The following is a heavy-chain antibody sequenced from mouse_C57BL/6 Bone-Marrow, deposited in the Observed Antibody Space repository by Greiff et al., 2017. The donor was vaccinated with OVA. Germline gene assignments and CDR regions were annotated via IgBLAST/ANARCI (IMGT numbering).Heavy chain of an antibody. CDR3: ARHRDGYYDY. CDR2: ISDGGSYT. J-gene: IGHJ2*01. D-gene: IGHD2-3*01. CDR1: GFTFSSYA. V-gene: IGHV5-4*03. Sequence: EVKLVESGGGLVKPGGSLKLSCAASGFTFSSYAMSWVRQTPEKRLEWVATISDGGSYTYYPDNVKGRFTISRDNAKNNLYLQMSHLKSEDTAMYYCARHRDGYYDYWGQGTTLTVSS.